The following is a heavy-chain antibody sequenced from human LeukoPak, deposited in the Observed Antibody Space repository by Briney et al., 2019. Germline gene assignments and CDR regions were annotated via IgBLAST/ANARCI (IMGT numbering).Heavy chain of an antibody. CDR3: AKEGVSYGNVFDYYGMDV. V-gene: IGHV3-30*18. J-gene: IGHJ6*02. Sequence: GGSLRLSCAVSGFTFSSNGMHWVRQAPGKGLEWVAVISYDGSDKYYADSVKGRFTIPRDNSKNTLYLQMNSLRAEDTAVYYCAKEGVSYGNVFDYYGMDVWGQGTTVTVSS. D-gene: IGHD3-16*01. CDR1: GFTFSSNG. CDR2: ISYDGSDK.